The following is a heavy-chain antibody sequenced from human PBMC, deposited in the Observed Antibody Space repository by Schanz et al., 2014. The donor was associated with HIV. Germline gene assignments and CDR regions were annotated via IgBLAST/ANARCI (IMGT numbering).Heavy chain of an antibody. D-gene: IGHD6-19*01. CDR2: ISYDGNNK. Sequence: QVQLVESGGGVVQPGRSLRLSCAVSGFTFSNYAMHWVRQAPGKGLEWVAVISYDGNNKYYADSVKGRFTISRDNSKNTLYLQINSLRAEDTAVYYCARDLSSVGSGWYGKWFDPWGQGTLVTVSS. V-gene: IGHV3-30-3*01. CDR1: GFTFSNYA. J-gene: IGHJ5*02. CDR3: ARDLSSVGSGWYGKWFDP.